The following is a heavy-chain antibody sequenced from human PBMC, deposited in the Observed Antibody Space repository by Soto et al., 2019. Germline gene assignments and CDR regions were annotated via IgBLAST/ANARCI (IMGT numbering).Heavy chain of an antibody. CDR1: GFTFSSYS. CDR3: VRQNWASYFSYFDS. CDR2: ISSSSSAI. J-gene: IGHJ4*02. V-gene: IGHV3-48*01. D-gene: IGHD3-3*01. Sequence: GGSLRLSCAASGFTFSSYSMNWVRQAPGKGLEWISYISSSSSAIYYADTVRGRFTGSRDNAKNSLYLQMNSLRVEDAAVYYCVRQNWASYFSYFDSWGQGTLVTVSS.